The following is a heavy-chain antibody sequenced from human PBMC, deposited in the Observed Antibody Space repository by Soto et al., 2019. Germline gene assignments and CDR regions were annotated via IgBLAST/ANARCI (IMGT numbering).Heavy chain of an antibody. Sequence: ASVKVSCKASGYTFTSYDINWVRQATGQGLEWMGWMNPNSGNTGYAQKFQGRVTMTRNTSISTAYMELSSLRSEDTAVYYCARGLADFWSGYYPGYYYYYMDVWGKGTTVTVSS. D-gene: IGHD3-3*01. CDR3: ARGLADFWSGYYPGYYYYYMDV. CDR2: MNPNSGNT. J-gene: IGHJ6*03. CDR1: GYTFTSYD. V-gene: IGHV1-8*01.